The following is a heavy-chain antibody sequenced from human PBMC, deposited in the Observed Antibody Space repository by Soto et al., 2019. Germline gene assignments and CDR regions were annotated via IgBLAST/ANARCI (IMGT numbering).Heavy chain of an antibody. J-gene: IGHJ6*02. CDR1: CGSFKGYY. Sequence: PSATLSLTCAFDCGSFKGYYWSWILQPPWRGLEWIGEINHRGSTNYNPSVKSRVTISVDTSKNQFSLKLNSVTAADTAVYYCARGSRVKIPAASGRDYYYHGLDVWGQGTAVS. CDR3: ARGSRVKIPAASGRDYYYHGLDV. D-gene: IGHD6-25*01. V-gene: IGHV4-34*01. CDR2: INHRGST.